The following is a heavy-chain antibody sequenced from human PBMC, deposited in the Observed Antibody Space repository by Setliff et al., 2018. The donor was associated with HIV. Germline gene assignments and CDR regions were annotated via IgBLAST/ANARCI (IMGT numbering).Heavy chain of an antibody. D-gene: IGHD3-22*01. CDR3: ARISNGLELNAFDI. V-gene: IGHV4-28*01. Sequence: SETLCLTCVVSGCSIRSSNWWGWIRQPPGKGLEWIGYINHNELTYYNPSLKSRIIMSVYKSKKQLSLKLSSVSAVDTAVYFYARISNGLELNAFDIWGLGTMVTVSS. J-gene: IGHJ3*02. CDR2: INHNELT. CDR1: GCSIRSSNW.